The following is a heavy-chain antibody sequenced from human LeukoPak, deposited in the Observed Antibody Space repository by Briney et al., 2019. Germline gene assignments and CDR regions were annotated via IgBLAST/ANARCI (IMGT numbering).Heavy chain of an antibody. CDR3: ARGAGGAI. D-gene: IGHD2-21*01. V-gene: IGHV3-74*01. Sequence: GGSLRLFCAASGSTFSSYWMHWVRRAPGKGLVWVSHTNSDGSSTTYADSVKGRFTISRDNAKNTLYLQMNSLRAEDTAVYYCARGAGGAIWGQGTLVTVSS. CDR2: TNSDGSST. J-gene: IGHJ4*02. CDR1: GSTFSSYW.